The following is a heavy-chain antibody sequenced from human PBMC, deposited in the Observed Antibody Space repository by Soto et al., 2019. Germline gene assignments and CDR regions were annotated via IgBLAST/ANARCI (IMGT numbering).Heavy chain of an antibody. CDR1: GYTFNAYY. Sequence: QVRLLQSGAEVKKSGASVKVSCKASGYTFNAYYIHWMRQAPGQGLEWMGWINPDTGGTDYAQKLQGWVTMTRDTSITTAYMELASLKIDDTPVYYCARAIARDGSSWYRGGYDSWGQGTLVTVS. D-gene: IGHD6-13*01. V-gene: IGHV1-2*04. CDR3: ARAIARDGSSWYRGGYDS. J-gene: IGHJ4*02. CDR2: INPDTGGT.